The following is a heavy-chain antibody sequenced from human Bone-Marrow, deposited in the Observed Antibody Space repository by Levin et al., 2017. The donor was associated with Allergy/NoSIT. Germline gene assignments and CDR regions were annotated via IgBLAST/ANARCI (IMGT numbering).Heavy chain of an antibody. Sequence: SETLSLTCTVSGGSISSSSYYWGWIRQPPGKGLEWIGSIYYSGSTYYNPSLKSRVTISVDTSKNQFSLKLSSVTAADTAVYYCARDEPLDPWGQGTLVTVSS. CDR1: GGSISSSSYY. J-gene: IGHJ5*02. V-gene: IGHV4-39*02. CDR2: IYYSGST. D-gene: IGHD1-14*01. CDR3: ARDEPLDP.